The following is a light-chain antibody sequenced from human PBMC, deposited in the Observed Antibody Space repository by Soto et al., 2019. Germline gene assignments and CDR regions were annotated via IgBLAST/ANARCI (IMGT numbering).Light chain of an antibody. Sequence: QSALTQPPSASGSPGQSVTISCTGTSSDVGYYNYVSWYQQHPGKAPKLIIYEVTKRPSGVPDRFSGSKSDNTASLTVSGLEAEDDADYYCSSYANSTSVLFGGGTKVTVL. CDR3: SSYANSTSVL. CDR1: SSDVGYYNY. V-gene: IGLV2-8*01. CDR2: EVT. J-gene: IGLJ3*02.